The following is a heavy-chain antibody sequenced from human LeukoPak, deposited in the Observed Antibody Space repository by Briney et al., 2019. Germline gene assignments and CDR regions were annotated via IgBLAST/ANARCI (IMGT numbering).Heavy chain of an antibody. CDR2: IKSKADAGTT. D-gene: IGHD3-9*01. J-gene: IGHJ4*02. Sequence: GGSLRLSCAASGFTFTNAWMTWVRQAPGKGLEWVGRIKSKADAGTTDYAAPVKGRFTISRDDSKNTLYLQMNSLKTEDTAVYYCATDGGSTGYYGRSDYWGQGTLVTVSS. V-gene: IGHV3-15*01. CDR1: GFTFTNAW. CDR3: ATDGGSTGYYGRSDY.